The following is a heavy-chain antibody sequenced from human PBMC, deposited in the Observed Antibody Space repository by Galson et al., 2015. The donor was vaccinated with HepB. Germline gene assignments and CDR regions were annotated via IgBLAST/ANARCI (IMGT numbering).Heavy chain of an antibody. Sequence: SVKVSCKASGYTFTSYGISWVRQAPGQGLEWMGWISAYNGNTNYAQKLQGRVTMTTDTSTSTAYMELRSLRSDDTAVYYCARVILGRVAGTYFDYWGQGTLVTVSS. CDR2: ISAYNGNT. CDR3: ARVILGRVAGTYFDY. V-gene: IGHV1-18*01. J-gene: IGHJ4*02. D-gene: IGHD6-19*01. CDR1: GYTFTSYG.